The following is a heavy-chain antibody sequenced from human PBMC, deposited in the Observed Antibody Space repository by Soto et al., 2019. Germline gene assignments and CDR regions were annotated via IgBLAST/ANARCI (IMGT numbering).Heavy chain of an antibody. Sequence: ASVKVSCKASGGTFSSYAISWVRQAPGQGLEWMGGIIPIFGTANYAQKFQGRVTITADKSTSTAYMELSNLRSEDTAVYYCARDPPPYCSGGSCYSGGWFDPWGQGTLVTVSS. CDR2: IIPIFGTA. CDR1: GGTFSSYA. V-gene: IGHV1-69*06. D-gene: IGHD2-15*01. J-gene: IGHJ5*02. CDR3: ARDPPPYCSGGSCYSGGWFDP.